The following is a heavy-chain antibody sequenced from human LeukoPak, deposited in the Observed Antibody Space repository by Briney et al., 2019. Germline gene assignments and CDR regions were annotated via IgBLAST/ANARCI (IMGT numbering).Heavy chain of an antibody. CDR2: IYHTGNT. V-gene: IGHV4-31*03. J-gene: IGHJ4*02. CDR1: GGSIRSGAYY. Sequence: PSQTLSLTCSVSGGSIRSGAYYWSWIRQFPGRGMEWIAYIYHTGNTYYNPSLKSRLTISLDTSKNQFPLKLSSVTAADTAVYYCARDLSGYGASDYWGQGTLVTVSS. CDR3: ARDLSGYGASDY. D-gene: IGHD3-22*01.